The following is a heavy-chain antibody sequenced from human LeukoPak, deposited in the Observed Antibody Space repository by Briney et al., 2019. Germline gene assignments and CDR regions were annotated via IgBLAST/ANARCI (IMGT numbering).Heavy chain of an antibody. D-gene: IGHD2-2*01. J-gene: IGHJ3*02. CDR3: ARGAPHYCSSTSCYVGAFDI. CDR1: GGSISSSNW. V-gene: IGHV4-4*02. CDR2: IYHSGST. Sequence: SETLSLTCAVSGGSISSSNWWSWVRQPPGKGLEWIGEIYHSGSTNYNPSLKSRVTISVDTSKNQFSLKLSSVTAADTAVYYCARGAPHYCSSTSCYVGAFDIWGQGTMVTVSS.